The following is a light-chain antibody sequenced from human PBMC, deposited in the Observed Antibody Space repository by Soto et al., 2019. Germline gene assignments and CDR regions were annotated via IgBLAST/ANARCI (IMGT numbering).Light chain of an antibody. CDR3: QQYTGPPTT. V-gene: IGKV3-20*01. CDR2: GAS. Sequence: EIILTQSPDTLSLSPGERATLSCRASQTVSSNYLAWCQQRPGQAPSLLIYGASTRAAGIPDRFRGSGSGTDFTLTITRLEPEDSAVYFCQQYTGPPTTFGQGTRMEIK. CDR1: QTVSSNY. J-gene: IGKJ5*01.